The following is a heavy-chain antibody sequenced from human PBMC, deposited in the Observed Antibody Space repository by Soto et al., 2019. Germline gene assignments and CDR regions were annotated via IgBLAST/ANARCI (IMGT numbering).Heavy chain of an antibody. CDR2: INAGNGNT. CDR3: ARDRPLGDSSSPRYYFDY. D-gene: IGHD6-6*01. Sequence: ASVKVSCKASGYTFTSYAMHWVRQAPGQRLEWMGWINAGNGNTKYSQKFQGRVTITRHTSASTAYMELSSLRSEDTAVYYCARDRPLGDSSSPRYYFDYWGQGTLVTVSS. CDR1: GYTFTSYA. J-gene: IGHJ4*02. V-gene: IGHV1-3*01.